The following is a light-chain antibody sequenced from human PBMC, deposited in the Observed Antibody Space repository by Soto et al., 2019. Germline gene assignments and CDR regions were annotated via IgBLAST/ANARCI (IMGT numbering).Light chain of an antibody. CDR2: DAS. CDR1: QSVGRN. CDR3: QQRSNWPRFT. Sequence: EMVMTQSPATLAVSPGERATLSCRASQSVGRNLAWYQQKPGQAPRLLIYDASNRATGIPARFSGSGSGTDFTLTISSLEPEDFAVYYCQQRSNWPRFTFGPGTKVDIK. V-gene: IGKV3-11*01. J-gene: IGKJ3*01.